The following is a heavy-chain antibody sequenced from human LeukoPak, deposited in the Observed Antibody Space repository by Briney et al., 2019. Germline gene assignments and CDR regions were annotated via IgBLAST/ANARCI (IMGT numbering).Heavy chain of an antibody. V-gene: IGHV4-39*07. CDR3: ARDSIVGATHWFDP. Sequence: PSETLSLTCTVSGGSISSSSYYWGWIRQPPGRGLEWIGSSYYSGNTYSNPSLKSRVTISVDTSKNQFSLKLSSVTAADAAVYYCARDSIVGATHWFDPWGQGTLVTVSS. D-gene: IGHD1-26*01. CDR1: GGSISSSSYY. J-gene: IGHJ5*02. CDR2: SYYSGNT.